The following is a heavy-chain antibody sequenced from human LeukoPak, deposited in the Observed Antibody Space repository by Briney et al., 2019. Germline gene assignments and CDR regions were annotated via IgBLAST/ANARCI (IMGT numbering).Heavy chain of an antibody. J-gene: IGHJ6*02. CDR1: GASISSYY. CDR3: ARGSCSGGSCYPTYGMDV. CDR2: ISYSGST. V-gene: IGHV4-59*08. Sequence: SETLSLTCPVSGASISSYYWSWIRQPPGKGLEWIGYISYSGSTNYNPSLKSRVTISADTSKNQVSLTLSSVTAADTAVYYCARGSCSGGSCYPTYGMDVWGQGTTVTVSS. D-gene: IGHD2-15*01.